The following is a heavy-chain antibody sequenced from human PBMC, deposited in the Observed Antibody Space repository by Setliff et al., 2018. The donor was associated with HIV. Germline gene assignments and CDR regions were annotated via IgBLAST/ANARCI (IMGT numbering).Heavy chain of an antibody. V-gene: IGHV4-38-2*01. CDR1: GYSISSGYY. Sequence: PSETLSLTCAVSGYSISSGYYWGWIRQPPGKGLEWIGNIYHHGTTYYYPSLKGRVTISVDTSKNQFSLKRSSVTAADTAVFYCARVRLELRQYWFDAWGQGSPVTVSS. CDR2: IYHHGTT. CDR3: ARVRLELRQYWFDA. J-gene: IGHJ5*02. D-gene: IGHD1-7*01.